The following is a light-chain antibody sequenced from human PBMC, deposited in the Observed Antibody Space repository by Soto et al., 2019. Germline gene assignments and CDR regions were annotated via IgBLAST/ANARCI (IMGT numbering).Light chain of an antibody. CDR1: VSDVGGYNA. V-gene: IGLV2-14*01. CDR2: DVS. CDR3: SSYASGAIYV. Sequence: QSALTQPASVSGSPRQSITISCTGSVSDVGGYNAVSWYQQHPGKAPKLVIYDVSRRPSGVSNRFSGSKSDNTASLTISGLQAEDEADYYCSSYASGAIYVFGPGTKLTVL. J-gene: IGLJ1*01.